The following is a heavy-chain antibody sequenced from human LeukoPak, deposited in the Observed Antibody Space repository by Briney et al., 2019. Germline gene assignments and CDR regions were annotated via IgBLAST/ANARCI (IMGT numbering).Heavy chain of an antibody. Sequence: ESGPGLVNPSETLSLTCTASGGSITGSNYYWGWIRQPPGKGLEWIGSIYYLGFPYSDPSLKSRVTMSVDTSKNQFSLKLTSVTAADTAVYYCARDKRDFYDSSGYYQNDAFDIWGQGTMVTVSS. CDR2: IYYLGFP. J-gene: IGHJ3*02. CDR3: ARDKRDFYDSSGYYQNDAFDI. V-gene: IGHV4-39*07. CDR1: GGSITGSNYY. D-gene: IGHD3-22*01.